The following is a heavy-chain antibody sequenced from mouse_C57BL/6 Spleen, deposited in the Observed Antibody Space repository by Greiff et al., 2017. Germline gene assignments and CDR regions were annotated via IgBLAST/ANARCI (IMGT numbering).Heavy chain of an antibody. V-gene: IGHV1-62-2*01. J-gene: IGHJ4*01. CDR3: ARHEEGYYDSSRERAYAMDY. Sequence: QVQLQQSGAELVKPGASVKLSCKASGYTFTEYTIHWVKQRSGQGLEWIGWFYPGSGSIRYNENFKDKATLTADKSSSTVYMELSRLTSEDSAVYFCARHEEGYYDSSRERAYAMDYWGQGTSVTVSS. CDR2: FYPGSGSI. D-gene: IGHD1-1*01. CDR1: GYTFTEYT.